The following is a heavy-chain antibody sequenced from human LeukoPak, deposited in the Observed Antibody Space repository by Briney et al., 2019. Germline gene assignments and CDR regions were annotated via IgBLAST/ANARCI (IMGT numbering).Heavy chain of an antibody. Sequence: GGSLRLSCAASGFTFSSYAMSWVRQAPGKGLEWVSAISGSGGSTYYADSVKGRFTISRDNSKNTLYLQMNSLRAEDTAVYHCAKDDWELLWIGNYWGQGTLVTVSS. CDR2: ISGSGGST. CDR3: AKDDWELLWIGNY. D-gene: IGHD1-26*01. CDR1: GFTFSSYA. V-gene: IGHV3-23*01. J-gene: IGHJ4*02.